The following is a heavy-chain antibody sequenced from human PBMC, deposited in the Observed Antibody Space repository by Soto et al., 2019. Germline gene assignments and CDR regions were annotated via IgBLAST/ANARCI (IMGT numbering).Heavy chain of an antibody. D-gene: IGHD1-26*01. CDR1: GGSINSRYW. CDR2: IYHSGST. CDR3: ARGYSGSPTPFDY. V-gene: IGHV4-4*02. Sequence: PSETLSLTCAVSGGSINSRYWWSWVRQSPGKGLEWIGEIYHSGSTNYNPSLKSRLTISVDTSKNQMSLKLTSVTAADTAVYYCARGYSGSPTPFDYWGQGTLVTVSS. J-gene: IGHJ4*02.